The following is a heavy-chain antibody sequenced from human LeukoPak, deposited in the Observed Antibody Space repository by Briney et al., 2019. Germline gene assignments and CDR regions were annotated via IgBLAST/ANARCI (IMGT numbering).Heavy chain of an antibody. Sequence: SETLSLTCTVSGGSISSYYWSWIRQPAGKGLEWIGRIYTSRTTNYNPSLKSRVTMSLDTSKNQFSLKLSSVTAADTAVYYCARDSAIAVAYYYYYMDVWGKGTTVTVSS. CDR1: GGSISSYY. J-gene: IGHJ6*03. CDR3: ARDSAIAVAYYYYYMDV. D-gene: IGHD6-19*01. CDR2: IYTSRTT. V-gene: IGHV4-4*07.